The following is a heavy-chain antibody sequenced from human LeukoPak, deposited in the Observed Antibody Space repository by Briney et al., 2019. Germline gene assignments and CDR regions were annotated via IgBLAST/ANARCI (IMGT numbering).Heavy chain of an antibody. D-gene: IGHD3-3*01. Sequence: SETLSLTCAVSGASISGSGYYLGWIRQPPGKGLEWIGEVNHSGSTNYNPSLKSRVTISVDTSKNQFSLKLSSVTAADTAVYYCARAKGITIFGVVTLANWFDPWGQGTLVTVSS. V-gene: IGHV4-39*07. CDR2: VNHSGST. CDR3: ARAKGITIFGVVTLANWFDP. J-gene: IGHJ5*02. CDR1: GASISGSGYY.